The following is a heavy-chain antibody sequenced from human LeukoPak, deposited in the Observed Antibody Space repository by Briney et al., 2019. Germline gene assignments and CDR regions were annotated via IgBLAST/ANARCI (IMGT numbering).Heavy chain of an antibody. CDR1: GYTFTSYG. CDR3: ARAGYYDSSGYYRLTDAFDI. J-gene: IGHJ3*02. D-gene: IGHD3-22*01. Sequence: ASVKVSCKASGYTFTSYGISWVRQAPGQGLEWMGWISAYNGNTNYAQKLQGRVTMTTDTSTSTAYMELRGLRSDDTAVYYCARAGYYDSSGYYRLTDAFDIWGQGTMVTVSS. CDR2: ISAYNGNT. V-gene: IGHV1-18*01.